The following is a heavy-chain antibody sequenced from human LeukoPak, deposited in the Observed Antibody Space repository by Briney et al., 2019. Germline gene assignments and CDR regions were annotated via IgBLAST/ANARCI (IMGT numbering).Heavy chain of an antibody. CDR1: GGSISSGDYY. V-gene: IGHV4-30-4*01. Sequence: SETLSLTCTVSGGSISSGDYYWSWIRQPPGKGLGWIGCIYYSGSTYYNPSLKSRVTISVDTSKNQFSLKLSSVTAADTAVYYCASTIAAAAQPDYYFDYWGQGTLVTVSS. CDR3: ASTIAAAAQPDYYFDY. J-gene: IGHJ4*02. D-gene: IGHD6-13*01. CDR2: IYYSGST.